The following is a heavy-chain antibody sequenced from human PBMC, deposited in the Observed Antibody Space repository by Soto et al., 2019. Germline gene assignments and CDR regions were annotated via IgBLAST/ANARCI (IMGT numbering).Heavy chain of an antibody. Sequence: GGSLRLSCAASGFTFSSYGMHWVRQAPGKVLEWVAVISYDGSNKYYADSVKGRFTISRDNSKNTLYLQMNSLRAEDTAVYYCAKGIRHSNMTHKYYFDYWGQGTLVTVSS. CDR3: AKGIRHSNMTHKYYFDY. V-gene: IGHV3-30*18. J-gene: IGHJ4*02. CDR1: GFTFSSYG. CDR2: ISYDGSNK. D-gene: IGHD3-3*02.